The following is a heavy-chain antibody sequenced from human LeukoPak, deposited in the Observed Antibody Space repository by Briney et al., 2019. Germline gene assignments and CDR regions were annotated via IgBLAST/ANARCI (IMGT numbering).Heavy chain of an antibody. Sequence: GGSLGLSCAASGFTFSSYGMHWVRQAPGKGLEWVAFIRYDGSNKHYADSVKGRFTVSRDNSKNTLYLQMNSLRAEDTAVYYCAKDHGSGWHVDFDYWGQGTLVTVSS. J-gene: IGHJ4*02. V-gene: IGHV3-30*02. CDR2: IRYDGSNK. CDR3: AKDHGSGWHVDFDY. D-gene: IGHD6-19*01. CDR1: GFTFSSYG.